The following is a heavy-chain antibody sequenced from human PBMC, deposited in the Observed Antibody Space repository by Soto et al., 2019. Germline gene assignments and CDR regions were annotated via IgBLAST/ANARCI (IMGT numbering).Heavy chain of an antibody. CDR3: ERDGPITMIVVVNSPLDY. CDR2: ISAYNGNT. V-gene: IGHV1-18*04. D-gene: IGHD3-22*01. Sequence: QVQLVQSGAEVKKPGASVKVSCKASGYTFTSYGISWVRQAPGQGLEWMGWISAYNGNTNYAQKLQGRGTMTTDTATSTAYMELRSLRSDDTAVYDCERDGPITMIVVVNSPLDYWGQGTLVTVSS. J-gene: IGHJ4*02. CDR1: GYTFTSYG.